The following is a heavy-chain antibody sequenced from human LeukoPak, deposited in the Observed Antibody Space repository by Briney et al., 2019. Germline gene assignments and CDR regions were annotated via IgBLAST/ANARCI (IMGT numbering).Heavy chain of an antibody. D-gene: IGHD2-2*01. Sequence: ASVKVSCKASGYTFTGSYMDWVRQAPGQGLEWMGRINPNSGGTNYVQKFQGRVTMTRDTSITTAYMELSRLRSDDTAVYYCARCGCSSTSCYPDFDYWGQGTLVTVPS. V-gene: IGHV1-2*06. CDR1: GYTFTGSY. CDR3: ARCGCSSTSCYPDFDY. J-gene: IGHJ4*02. CDR2: INPNSGGT.